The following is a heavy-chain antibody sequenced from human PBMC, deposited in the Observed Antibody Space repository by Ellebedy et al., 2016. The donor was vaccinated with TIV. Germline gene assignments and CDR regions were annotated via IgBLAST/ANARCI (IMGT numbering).Heavy chain of an antibody. Sequence: ASVKVSCXASGGIFRNSAFNWVRQAPGQGLEWVGYIIPNSGDTKYAQKFQGRVTMTRDTSIKTAYMELSSLRSDDTAFYYCARGDWLNPWGQGTLVTVSS. CDR1: GGIFRNSA. CDR3: ARGDWLNP. CDR2: IIPNSGDT. V-gene: IGHV1-2*02. J-gene: IGHJ5*02.